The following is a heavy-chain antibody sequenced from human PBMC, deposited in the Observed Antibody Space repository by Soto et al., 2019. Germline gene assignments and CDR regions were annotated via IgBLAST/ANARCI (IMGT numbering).Heavy chain of an antibody. CDR1: GGTFSSYA. CDR2: INPSGDTT. J-gene: IGHJ4*02. Sequence: ASVKVSCKASGGTFSSYAISWVRQAPAQGLEWMGIINPSGDTTNYAQEFQGRVTMTRDTSTSTVYMELSSLRSEDTAVYYCTRGAYCGGDCYDYWGQGTLVTVSS. V-gene: IGHV1-46*03. D-gene: IGHD2-21*01. CDR3: TRGAYCGGDCYDY.